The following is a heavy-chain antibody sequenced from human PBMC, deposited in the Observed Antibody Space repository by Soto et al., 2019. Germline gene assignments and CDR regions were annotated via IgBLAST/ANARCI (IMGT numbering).Heavy chain of an antibody. J-gene: IGHJ6*03. V-gene: IGHV3-74*01. D-gene: IGHD2-15*01. CDR1: GFTFSSYW. Sequence: GGSLRLSCAASGFTFSSYWMHWVRQAPGKGLVWVSRINSDGSSTSYADSVKGRFTISRDNAKNTLYLQMNSLRAEDTAVYYCARGRYCSGGSCFYYYMDVWGKGTTVTVSS. CDR3: ARGRYCSGGSCFYYYMDV. CDR2: INSDGSST.